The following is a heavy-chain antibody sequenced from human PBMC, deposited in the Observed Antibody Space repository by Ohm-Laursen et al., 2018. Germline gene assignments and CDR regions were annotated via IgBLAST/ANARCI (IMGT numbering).Heavy chain of an antibody. J-gene: IGHJ4*02. CDR1: GFTFDGYA. CDR3: ARGGQQQVEDY. V-gene: IGHV3-9*01. D-gene: IGHD6-13*01. Sequence: SLRLSCTATGFTFDGYAMHWVRQAPGKGLEWVSGISWNSGSIGYADSVKGRFTISRDNAKNSLYLQMNSLRAEDTAVYYCARGGQQQVEDYWGQGTLVTVSS. CDR2: ISWNSGSI.